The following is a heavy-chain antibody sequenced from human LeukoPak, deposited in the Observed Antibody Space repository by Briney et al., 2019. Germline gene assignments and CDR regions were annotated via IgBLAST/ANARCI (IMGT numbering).Heavy chain of an antibody. CDR2: IWYDGTTK. V-gene: IGHV3-33*01. CDR1: GFTFSNFG. J-gene: IGHJ4*02. CDR3: ARDLSSTSSAQD. Sequence: GGSLRLSCAASGFTFSNFGMHWVRQAPGKGLEWVAVIWYDGTTKHYADSVKGRFSISRDNSKNTVYLQMNSLRAEDTAVYYCARDLSSTSSAQDWGQGTLVTVSS. D-gene: IGHD2-2*01.